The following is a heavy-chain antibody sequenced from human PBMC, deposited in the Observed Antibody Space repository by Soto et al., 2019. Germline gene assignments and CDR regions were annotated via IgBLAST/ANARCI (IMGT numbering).Heavy chain of an antibody. CDR3: ARGFSAGKGSPPDY. V-gene: IGHV3-23*01. CDR2: LSGSGGST. Sequence: EVQLLESGGGLVQPGGSLRLSCAASGFSFIKYAMSWVRQAPGKGLEWVSGLSGSGGSTSSADSVKGRFAISRDNSRNTLYLQMNSPRDGDTAIYYCARGFSAGKGSPPDYWGQGTLVTVSS. CDR1: GFSFIKYA. J-gene: IGHJ4*02. D-gene: IGHD3-10*01.